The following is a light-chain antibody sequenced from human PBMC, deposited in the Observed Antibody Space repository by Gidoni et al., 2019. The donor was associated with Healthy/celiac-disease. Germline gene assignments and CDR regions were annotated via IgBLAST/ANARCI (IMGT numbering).Light chain of an antibody. Sequence: DMVLTQSPGTLSLSPGERATLSCRASQSVSSSYLAWYQQKPGQAPRLLIYGASSRATGIPYRFSGSGSGTDFTLTISRLEPEDFAVYYCQQYGSSPLTFGGGTKVEIK. CDR2: GAS. V-gene: IGKV3-20*01. J-gene: IGKJ4*01. CDR3: QQYGSSPLT. CDR1: QSVSSSY.